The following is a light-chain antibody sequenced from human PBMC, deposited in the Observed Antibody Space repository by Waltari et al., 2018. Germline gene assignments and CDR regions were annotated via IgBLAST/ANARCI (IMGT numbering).Light chain of an antibody. V-gene: IGKV4-1*01. CDR2: WAS. Sequence: MTKSQASLAVYLGERATITSKSTRSVFYSGNNRNYLAWYQQKPGQPPKLLIYWASTRESGVPDRFSGSGSGTDFTLTISSLQAEDVAVYYCQQYYSSPDTFGPGTKVDIK. CDR1: RSVFYSGNNRNY. J-gene: IGKJ3*01. CDR3: QQYYSSPDT.